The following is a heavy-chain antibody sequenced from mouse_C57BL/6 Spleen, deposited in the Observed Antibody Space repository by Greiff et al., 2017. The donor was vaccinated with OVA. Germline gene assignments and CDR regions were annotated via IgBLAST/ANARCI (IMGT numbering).Heavy chain of an antibody. CDR1: GFTFSSYA. Sequence: EVQRVESGGGLVKPGGSLKLSCAASGFTFSSYAMSWVRQTPEKRLEWVATISDGGSYTYYPDNVKGRFTISRDNAKNNLYLQMSHLKSEDTAMYYCARAVDSSGYVPFDYWGQGTTLTVSS. V-gene: IGHV5-4*01. J-gene: IGHJ2*01. CDR2: ISDGGSYT. D-gene: IGHD3-2*02. CDR3: ARAVDSSGYVPFDY.